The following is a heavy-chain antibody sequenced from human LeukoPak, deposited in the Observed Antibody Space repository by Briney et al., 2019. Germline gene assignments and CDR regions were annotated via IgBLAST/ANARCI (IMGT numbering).Heavy chain of an antibody. CDR3: ASIVGAANNWFDP. Sequence: SETLSLTCTVSGGSISSYYWSWIRQPPGKGLEWIGYIYYSGSTNYNPSLKSRVTISVDTSKNQFSLKLSSVTAADTAVYYCASIVGAANNWFDPWGQGTLVTVSS. J-gene: IGHJ5*02. V-gene: IGHV4-59*01. CDR1: GGSISSYY. D-gene: IGHD1-26*01. CDR2: IYYSGST.